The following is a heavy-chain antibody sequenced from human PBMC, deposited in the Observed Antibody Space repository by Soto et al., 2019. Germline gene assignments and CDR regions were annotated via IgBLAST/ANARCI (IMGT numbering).Heavy chain of an antibody. Sequence: SQTLSLTCAISGDSVSSNSAAWNWIRQSPSRGLEWLGRTYYRSKWYNEYAVSVKSRITINPDTAKNQFSLQVNSVTPEDTAVYYCASVRYSSGGYYYYGMDVWGQGTTVTVSS. CDR1: GDSVSSNSAA. J-gene: IGHJ6*02. CDR3: ASVRYSSGGYYYYGMDV. CDR2: TYYRSKWYN. V-gene: IGHV6-1*01. D-gene: IGHD6-19*01.